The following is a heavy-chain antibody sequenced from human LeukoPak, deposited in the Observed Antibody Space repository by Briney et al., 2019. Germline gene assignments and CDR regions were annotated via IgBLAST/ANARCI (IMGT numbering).Heavy chain of an antibody. D-gene: IGHD3-9*01. V-gene: IGHV3-21*01. Sequence: GGSLRLSCAASGFTFSSYSMNWVRQAPGKGLEWVSSISSSSSYIYYADSVKGRFTISRDNAKNSLYLQMNSLRAEDTAVYYCARDVVRYFDWLSADVYYYYGMDVWGQGTTVTVSS. J-gene: IGHJ6*02. CDR2: ISSSSSYI. CDR1: GFTFSSYS. CDR3: ARDVVRYFDWLSADVYYYYGMDV.